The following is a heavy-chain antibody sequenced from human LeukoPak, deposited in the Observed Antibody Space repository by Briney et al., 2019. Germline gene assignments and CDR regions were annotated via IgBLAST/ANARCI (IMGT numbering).Heavy chain of an antibody. V-gene: IGHV3-48*04. CDR3: ASRPYGFLGPFDY. CDR1: GFPFSSYS. D-gene: IGHD3/OR15-3a*01. J-gene: IGHJ4*02. CDR2: ISSSSSTI. Sequence: PGGSLRLSCAASGFPFSSYSMNWVRQAPGKGLEWVSYISSSSSTIYYADSVKGRFTISRDNAKNSLYLQMNSLRVEDTAVYYCASRPYGFLGPFDYWGQGTLVTVSS.